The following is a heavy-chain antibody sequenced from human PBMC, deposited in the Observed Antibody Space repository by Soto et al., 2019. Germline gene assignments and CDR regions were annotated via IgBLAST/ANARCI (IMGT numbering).Heavy chain of an antibody. D-gene: IGHD6-13*01. CDR3: AADSSSWGIYYYYYMDV. V-gene: IGHV3-23*01. Sequence: QPGGSLRLSCAASGFTFSSHAMSWVRQAPGKGLEWVSAISGSGGSTYYADSVKGRFTISRDNSKNTLYLQMNSLRAEDTAVYYCAADSSSWGIYYYYYMDVWGKGTTVTVSS. CDR1: GFTFSSHA. CDR2: ISGSGGST. J-gene: IGHJ6*03.